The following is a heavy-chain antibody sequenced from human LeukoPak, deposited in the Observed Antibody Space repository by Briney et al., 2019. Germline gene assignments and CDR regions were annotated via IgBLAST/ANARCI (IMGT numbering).Heavy chain of an antibody. D-gene: IGHD6-13*01. Sequence: GGSLRLSCAASGFTFSTYSMKWVRQAPGKGLEWVSYISSSSSTIYYADSVRGRFTISRDNAKNSLYLQMNSLRAEDTAVYYCAKIPIAAATLFDYWGQGTLVTVSS. CDR3: AKIPIAAATLFDY. J-gene: IGHJ4*02. CDR2: ISSSSSTI. V-gene: IGHV3-48*04. CDR1: GFTFSTYS.